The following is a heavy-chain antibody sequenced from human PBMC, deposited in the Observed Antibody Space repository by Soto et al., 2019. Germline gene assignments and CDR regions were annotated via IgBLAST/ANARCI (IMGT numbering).Heavy chain of an antibody. V-gene: IGHV3-15*01. CDR3: TTGHSSSWYYYYGMDV. CDR2: IKSKTDGGTT. J-gene: IGHJ6*02. CDR1: GFTFSNAW. D-gene: IGHD6-13*01. Sequence: GGSMRLSCAASGFTFSNAWMSWVRQAPGKGLEWVGRIKSKTDGGTTDYAAPVKGRFTISRDDSKNTLYLQMNSLKTEDTAVYYCTTGHSSSWYYYYGMDVWGQGTTVTVSS.